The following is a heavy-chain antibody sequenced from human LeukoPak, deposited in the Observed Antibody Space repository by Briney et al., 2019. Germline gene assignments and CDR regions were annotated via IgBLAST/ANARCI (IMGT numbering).Heavy chain of an antibody. CDR3: ARGRAAPLGYYYYGMDV. CDR2: IYSGGST. Sequence: PGGSLRLSCAASGFTDSSNYMSCARDAPGKGLEWVSVIYSGGSTYYADSVKGRFTISRDNSKNTLYLQMNSLRAEDTAVYYCARGRAAPLGYYYYGMDVWGQGTTVTVSS. D-gene: IGHD6-13*01. CDR1: GFTDSSNY. V-gene: IGHV3-53*01. J-gene: IGHJ6*02.